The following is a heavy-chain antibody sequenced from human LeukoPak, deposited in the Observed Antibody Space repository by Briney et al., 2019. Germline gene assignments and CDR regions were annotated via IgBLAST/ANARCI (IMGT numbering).Heavy chain of an antibody. Sequence: SQTLSLTCALSGDTLSSNSAAWNWIRQSPSRGLEWLVRTYYRSKWYNDYAVSVKSRITINPDTSKNQFSPQLNSVTPEDTAVYYCARETLPYTEDNWFDPWGQGTLVTVSS. J-gene: IGHJ5*02. CDR1: GDTLSSNSAA. CDR3: ARETLPYTEDNWFDP. CDR2: TYYRSKWYN. V-gene: IGHV6-1*01. D-gene: IGHD3-16*01.